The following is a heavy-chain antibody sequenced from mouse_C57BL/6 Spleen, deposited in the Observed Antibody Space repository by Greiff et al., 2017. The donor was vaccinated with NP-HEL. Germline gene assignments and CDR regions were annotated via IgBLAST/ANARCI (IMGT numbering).Heavy chain of an antibody. V-gene: IGHV1-18*01. CDR2: INPNNGGT. J-gene: IGHJ4*01. CDR1: GYTYTDYN. Sequence: EVKLVESGPELVKPGASVKIPCKASGYTYTDYNMDWVKQSHGKSLEWIGDINPNNGGTIYNQKFKGKATLTVDKSSSTAYMELRSLTSEDTAVYYCAKLGDYDGDYYAMDYWGQGTSVTVSS. CDR3: AKLGDYDGDYYAMDY. D-gene: IGHD2-4*01.